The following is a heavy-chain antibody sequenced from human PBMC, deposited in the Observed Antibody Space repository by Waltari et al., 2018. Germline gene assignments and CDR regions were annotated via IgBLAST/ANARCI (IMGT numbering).Heavy chain of an antibody. CDR3: VRPAWPYDIGGFFDP. CDR2: INTHGDIT. V-gene: IGHV1-2*02. J-gene: IGHJ5*02. Sequence: QVHLVQSGPEVKKPGASVDVSCKASGFTFTDFYIHWVRKAPGHGLEWMGWINTHGDITKWAVKFEDRLNLTRDTSTNTSRMKLSGLTSADTAVYYCVRPAWPYDIGGFFDPWGQGTLVTVSS. D-gene: IGHD3-22*01. CDR1: GFTFTDFY.